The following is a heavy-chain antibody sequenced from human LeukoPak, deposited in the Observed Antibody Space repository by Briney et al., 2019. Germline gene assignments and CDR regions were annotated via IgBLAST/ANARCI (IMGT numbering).Heavy chain of an antibody. J-gene: IGHJ4*02. D-gene: IGHD1-14*01. CDR1: GGSINSPTYY. Sequence: PSETLSLTCTVSGGSINSPTYYWGWIRQPPGKGQEWIGSIHYSGSTYYSPSLKSRVTISVDTSKNEFSLKPSSVTAADTAVYHCAKSDHSKTYYFDYWGQGILVSVSS. CDR2: IHYSGST. V-gene: IGHV4-39*01. CDR3: AKSDHSKTYYFDY.